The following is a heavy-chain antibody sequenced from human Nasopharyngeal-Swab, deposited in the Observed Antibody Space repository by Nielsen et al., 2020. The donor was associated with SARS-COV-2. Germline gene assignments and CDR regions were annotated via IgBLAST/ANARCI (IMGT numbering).Heavy chain of an antibody. J-gene: IGHJ4*02. D-gene: IGHD6-13*01. CDR2: ISAYNGNT. CDR1: GYTFTSYG. V-gene: IGHV1-18*01. CDR3: ARGGRQLVRQGVFDY. Sequence: ASVKVSCKASGYTFTSYGISWVRQAPGQGLEWMGWISAYNGNTNYAQKLQGRVTMTTDTSTSTAYMELRSLRSDDTAVYYCARGGRQLVRQGVFDYWGQGTLVTVSS.